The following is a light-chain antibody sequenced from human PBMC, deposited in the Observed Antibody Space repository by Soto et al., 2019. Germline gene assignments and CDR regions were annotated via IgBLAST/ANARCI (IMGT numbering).Light chain of an antibody. CDR1: QSVVNN. CDR3: QQYYTWPPYT. V-gene: IGKV3-15*01. J-gene: IGKJ2*01. Sequence: EIVMTQSPATLSVSPGERATLSCRASQSVVNNLAWYQQKPGQAPRLLIYGASTRATGISARFSGSGSGTEFTLTISSLQSEDFAVYYCQQYYTWPPYTFGQGTKLEIK. CDR2: GAS.